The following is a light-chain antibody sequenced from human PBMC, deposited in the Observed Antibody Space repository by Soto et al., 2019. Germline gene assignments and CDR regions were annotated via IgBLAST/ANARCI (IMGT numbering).Light chain of an antibody. CDR3: QQSFT. J-gene: IGKJ3*01. CDR2: AAS. CDR1: QSISSY. V-gene: IGKV1-39*01. Sequence: DIQMTQSPSSLSASVGDRVTITCRASQSISSYLNWYQQKPGKAPKLLIYAASSLQSGVPSRFSGSGSVTDFTLTISILQPEDFATYYCQQSFTFGPGTKVDIK.